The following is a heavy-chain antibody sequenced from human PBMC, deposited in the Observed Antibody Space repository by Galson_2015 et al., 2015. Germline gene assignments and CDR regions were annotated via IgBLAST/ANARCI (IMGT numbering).Heavy chain of an antibody. J-gene: IGHJ4*02. CDR2: ISSSSSYI. D-gene: IGHD5-24*01. CDR3: ARGGPRDGCEWEWGY. V-gene: IGHV3-21*01. CDR1: GFTFSSYS. Sequence: SLRLSCAASGFTFSSYSMNWVRQAPGKGLEWVSSISSSSSYIYYADSVKGRFTISRDNAKNSLYLQMNSLRAEDTAVYYCARGGPRDGCEWEWGYWGQGTLVTVSS.